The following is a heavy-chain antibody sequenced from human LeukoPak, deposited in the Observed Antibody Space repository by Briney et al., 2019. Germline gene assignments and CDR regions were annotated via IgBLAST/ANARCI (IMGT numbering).Heavy chain of an antibody. CDR2: IRFDGNNK. CDR1: GFDFRTYG. CDR3: ARDMQWLIDY. J-gene: IGHJ4*02. V-gene: IGHV3-30*02. Sequence: PGGSLRLSCAASGFDFRTYGMHWVRQAPGKGLEWVAHIRFDGNNKHYGDSVKGRFTISRDNSKNTLYLQLNSLRPEDTAMYFCARDMQWLIDYWGQGTLVTVSS. D-gene: IGHD6-19*01.